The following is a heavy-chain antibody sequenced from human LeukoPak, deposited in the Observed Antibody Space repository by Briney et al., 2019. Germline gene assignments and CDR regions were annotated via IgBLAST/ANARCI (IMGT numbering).Heavy chain of an antibody. J-gene: IGHJ4*02. V-gene: IGHV3-23*01. CDR2: ISTSGAST. Sequence: GGSLRLSCAASGFTFSSYAMSWVRQAPGKGLEWVSTISTSGASTYYADSVKGRFTISRDDSKNTLYLQMNSLRAEDTAVYYCAKDRSQWLVWDKYYFDYWGQGTLVTVSS. CDR1: GFTFSSYA. D-gene: IGHD6-19*01. CDR3: AKDRSQWLVWDKYYFDY.